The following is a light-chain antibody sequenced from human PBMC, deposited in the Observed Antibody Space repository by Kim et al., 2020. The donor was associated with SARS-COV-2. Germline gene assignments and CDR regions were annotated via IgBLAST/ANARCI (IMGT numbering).Light chain of an antibody. J-gene: IGKJ1*01. CDR2: AAS. CDR1: QSISSR. CDR3: QQYSSYST. V-gene: IGKV1-5*01. Sequence: SASVGDRVTITGRASQSISSRLAWYQQRPGKAPELLIYAASTLVRGVPSRFSGTGSGTEFTLTISSLQSDDLATYYCQQYSSYSTFGQGTKVDIK.